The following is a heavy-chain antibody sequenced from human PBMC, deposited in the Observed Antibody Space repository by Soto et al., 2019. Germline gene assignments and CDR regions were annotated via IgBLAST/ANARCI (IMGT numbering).Heavy chain of an antibody. CDR1: GFTFSNYN. D-gene: IGHD5-12*01. J-gene: IGHJ4*02. V-gene: IGHV3-48*01. Sequence: GGSLRLSCAASGFTFSNYNMNWVRQAPGKGLEWLSYINSRSDTMLYADSVKGRFTISRDNARNSLYLQMNSLGAEDTAVYYCAKDSPTTTKGPKVPFDYWGQGTLVTVSS. CDR3: AKDSPTTTKGPKVPFDY. CDR2: INSRSDTM.